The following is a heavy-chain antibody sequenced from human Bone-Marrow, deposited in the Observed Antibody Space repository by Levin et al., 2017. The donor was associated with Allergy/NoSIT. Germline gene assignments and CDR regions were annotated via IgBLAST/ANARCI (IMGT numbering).Heavy chain of an antibody. CDR2: ISNDGTIK. D-gene: IGHD2-15*01. CDR3: AKGNNGVGGFCSSGSCLPNY. J-gene: IGHJ4*02. CDR1: GFTFGSYG. V-gene: IGHV3-30*18. Sequence: GGSLRLSCVASGFTFGSYGMHWVRQAPGKGLEWVAVISNDGTIKYYADSVKGRFTISRDNSKNTLYLQMDSLRPEDTAVYYCAKGNNGVGGFCSSGSCLPNYWGQGTLVTVSS.